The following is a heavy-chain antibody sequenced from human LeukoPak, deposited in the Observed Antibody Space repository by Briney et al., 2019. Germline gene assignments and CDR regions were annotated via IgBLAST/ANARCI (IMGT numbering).Heavy chain of an antibody. CDR3: ARSYDGFDI. Sequence: GRFTISRDNPKNTLYLQMNSLRAEDTAVYYCARSYDGFDIWGQGTMVTVSS. J-gene: IGHJ3*02. V-gene: IGHV3-30*01.